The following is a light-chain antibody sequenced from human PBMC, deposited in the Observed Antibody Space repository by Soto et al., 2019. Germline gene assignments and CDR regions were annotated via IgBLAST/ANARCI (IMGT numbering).Light chain of an antibody. J-gene: IGKJ1*01. Sequence: GDRVTITCRASQTISGFLNWYQQKPGKAPGLLIHSASTLQSGVPSRFSGSGSGTEFTLTISSLQPEDFATYSCQQSYTTLGTFGQGTTVEIK. CDR2: SAS. CDR3: QQSYTTLGT. CDR1: QTISGF. V-gene: IGKV1-39*01.